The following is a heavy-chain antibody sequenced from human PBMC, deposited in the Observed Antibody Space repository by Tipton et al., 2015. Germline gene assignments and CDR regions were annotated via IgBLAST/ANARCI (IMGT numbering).Heavy chain of an antibody. J-gene: IGHJ4*02. D-gene: IGHD1-14*01. Sequence: LRLSCSVSGDPSSIRSYYWGWIRQPPGRGLEWIGSVYYSGSTYYNPSLESRVTISLDTSKNQFSLKLSSVAAADTAVYYCASDQYNINWYKYWGQGTLVTVSS. CDR3: ASDQYNINWYKY. V-gene: IGHV4-39*01. CDR2: VYYSGST. CDR1: GDPSSIRSYY.